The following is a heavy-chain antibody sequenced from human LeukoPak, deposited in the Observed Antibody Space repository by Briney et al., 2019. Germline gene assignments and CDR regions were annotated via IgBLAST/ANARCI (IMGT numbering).Heavy chain of an antibody. CDR2: ISWNSGSI. CDR1: GFTFDDYA. CDR3: AKTPYSTSPYYYFDY. D-gene: IGHD2-2*01. J-gene: IGHJ4*02. Sequence: PGGSLRLSCAATGFTFDDYAIHWVRQAPGKGLEWVSGISWNSGSIDYGDSVKGRFTISRDNAKSSLYLQMNSLRAEDTALYYCAKTPYSTSPYYYFDYWGQGTLATVSS. V-gene: IGHV3-9*01.